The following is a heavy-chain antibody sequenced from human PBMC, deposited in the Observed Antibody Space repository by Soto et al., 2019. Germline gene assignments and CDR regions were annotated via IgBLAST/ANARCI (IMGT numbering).Heavy chain of an antibody. V-gene: IGHV1-18*04. CDR3: ARLISGTYSDWFDS. Sequence: QVPLVQSGAEVKKPGASVKVSCKASGYTFTRYGITWVRQAPGQGLEWMGWISADNAKTKYAQKIQGRVTMTTDTSTSTAYVELRSLRSDDTAVYYCARLISGTYSDWFDSWGQGTLVTVSS. D-gene: IGHD1-26*01. CDR2: ISADNAKT. CDR1: GYTFTRYG. J-gene: IGHJ5*01.